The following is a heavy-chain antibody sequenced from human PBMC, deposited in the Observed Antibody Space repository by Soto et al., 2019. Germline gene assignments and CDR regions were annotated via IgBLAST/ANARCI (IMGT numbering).Heavy chain of an antibody. D-gene: IGHD3-3*01. Sequence: SETLSLTCTVSGGSISSYYWSWIRQPPGKGLEWIGYIYYSGSTNYNPSLKSRVTISVDTSKNQFSLKLSSVTAADTAVYYCASTFYDFWSGVLGSRYYYYYYMDVWGKGTTVTAP. CDR3: ASTFYDFWSGVLGSRYYYYYYMDV. J-gene: IGHJ6*03. V-gene: IGHV4-59*01. CDR2: IYYSGST. CDR1: GGSISSYY.